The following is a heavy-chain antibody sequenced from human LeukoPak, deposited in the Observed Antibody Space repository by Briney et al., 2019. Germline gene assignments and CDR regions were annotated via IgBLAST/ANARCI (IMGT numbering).Heavy chain of an antibody. CDR3: ARGPSYGDRSDFLDY. CDR2: IKQGGSEK. V-gene: IGHV3-7*01. D-gene: IGHD4/OR15-4a*01. CDR1: GFTFSSHW. J-gene: IGHJ4*02. Sequence: GGSLRLSCAASGFTFSSHWMSYVRQAPGKGLEWVADIKQGGSEKYYVDSVKGRFTISRDNGKNSLYLQMNSLRAEDTAVYYCARGPSYGDRSDFLDYWGQGTLVTVSS.